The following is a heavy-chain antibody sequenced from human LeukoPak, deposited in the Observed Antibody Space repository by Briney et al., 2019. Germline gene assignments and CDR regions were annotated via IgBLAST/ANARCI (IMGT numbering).Heavy chain of an antibody. Sequence: SETLSLTCTVSGGSISSSSYYWGWIRHPPGKGLEWIGRIYYSGSTYYNPSLKSRVTISVDTSKNQFSLKLSSVTAADTAVYYCASEKDIVVVPAAMPAGMDVWGQGTTVTVSS. V-gene: IGHV4-39*01. CDR2: IYYSGST. CDR1: GGSISSSSYY. CDR3: ASEKDIVVVPAAMPAGMDV. D-gene: IGHD2-2*01. J-gene: IGHJ6*02.